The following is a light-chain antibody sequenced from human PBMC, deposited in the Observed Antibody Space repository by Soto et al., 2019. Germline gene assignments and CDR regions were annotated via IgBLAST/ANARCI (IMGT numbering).Light chain of an antibody. CDR1: QGISSY. V-gene: IGKV1-9*01. CDR3: QQLNSYPLT. J-gene: IGKJ4*01. CDR2: VAS. Sequence: DIQLTQSPSFLSASVGDRVTITCRASQGISSYLAWYQQKPGKAPKVLIYVASTSQSGVPSRFSGSGSGTDFTLTISSLQPEDCATYYCQQLNSYPLTFGGGTKVEIK.